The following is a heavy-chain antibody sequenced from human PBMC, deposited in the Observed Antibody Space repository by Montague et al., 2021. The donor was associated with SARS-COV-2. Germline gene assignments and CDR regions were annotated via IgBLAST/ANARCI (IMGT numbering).Heavy chain of an antibody. Sequence: SETLSLTCTVSGGSISSHFWSWIRQPPGKGLEWIGYINYSGGTNYNPSLKSRVTVSVDTTKNQFSLKLSSVTAADTAVYYCARDSSSWYYWFDPWGQGTLVTVSS. J-gene: IGHJ5*02. V-gene: IGHV4-59*08. CDR2: INYSGGT. CDR3: ARDSSSWYYWFDP. D-gene: IGHD6-13*01. CDR1: GGSISSHF.